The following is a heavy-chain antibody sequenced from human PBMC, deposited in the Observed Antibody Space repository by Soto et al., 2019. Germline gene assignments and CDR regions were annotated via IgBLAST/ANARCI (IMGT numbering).Heavy chain of an antibody. D-gene: IGHD3-3*01. Sequence: GGSLRLSCAASGFTFSSYSMNWVRQAPGKGLEWVSYISSSSSTIYYADSVKGRFTISRDNAKNSLYLQMNSLRAEDTAVYYCAREYDFWSGLSYYYMDVWGKGTTVTVSS. CDR3: AREYDFWSGLSYYYMDV. CDR2: ISSSSSTI. CDR1: GFTFSSYS. V-gene: IGHV3-48*01. J-gene: IGHJ6*03.